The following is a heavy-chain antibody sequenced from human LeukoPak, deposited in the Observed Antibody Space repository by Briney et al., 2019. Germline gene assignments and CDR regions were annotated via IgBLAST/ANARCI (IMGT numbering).Heavy chain of an antibody. V-gene: IGHV5-51*01. D-gene: IGHD5-12*01. CDR2: IYPSDSDT. J-gene: IGHJ4*02. CDR3: ARQTTVDIVAYTDY. CDR1: GYSFTNYW. Sequence: GESLKISCKASGYSFTNYWIGWVRQMPGKGLEWMGIIYPSDSDTRYSPPFQGQVTISADKSISTAYLQWSSLKASDTAIYYCARQTTVDIVAYTDYWGQGTLVTVSS.